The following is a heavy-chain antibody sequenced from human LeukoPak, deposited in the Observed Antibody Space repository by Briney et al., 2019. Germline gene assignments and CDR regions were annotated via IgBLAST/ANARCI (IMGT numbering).Heavy chain of an antibody. Sequence: SETLSLTCAVYGGSFSGYYWSWIRQPPGKGLEWIGEINHSGSTNYNPSLKSRVTISVDTCKNQFSLKLSSVTAADTAVYYCARGRGGLLWFGELIRFDYWGQGTLVTVSS. D-gene: IGHD3-10*01. CDR3: ARGRGGLLWFGELIRFDY. J-gene: IGHJ4*02. V-gene: IGHV4-34*01. CDR2: INHSGST. CDR1: GGSFSGYY.